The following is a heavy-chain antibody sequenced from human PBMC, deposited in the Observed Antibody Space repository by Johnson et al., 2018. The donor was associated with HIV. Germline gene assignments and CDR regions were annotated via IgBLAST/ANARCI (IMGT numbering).Heavy chain of an antibody. CDR3: ARAGLTYYYDSSGYYWGAFDI. Sequence: EQLVESGGGLVQPGGSLRLSCAASGFTFSNYWMNWVRQAPGKGLEWVANIKQDGSEKYYVDSMKGRFTISRDNAKNSLYLQMNSLRAEDTAVYYCARAGLTYYYDSSGYYWGAFDIWGQGTMVTVSS. CDR1: GFTFSNYW. J-gene: IGHJ3*02. D-gene: IGHD3-22*01. CDR2: IKQDGSEK. V-gene: IGHV3-7*01.